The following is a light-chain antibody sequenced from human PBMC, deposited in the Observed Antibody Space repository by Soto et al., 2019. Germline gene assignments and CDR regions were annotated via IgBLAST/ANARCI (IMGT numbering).Light chain of an antibody. J-gene: IGKJ2*01. Sequence: DVVMTQSPLSLPVTLGQPASISCRSSQSLAYSDGNIYLNWFQQRPGQSPRRLIYKVSNRDSGVPDRFSGIGSGTDFTLKISRVEAEDVGVYYCMQGTHWPPYTFGQGTKLEIK. CDR2: KVS. CDR1: QSLAYSDGNIY. V-gene: IGKV2-30*01. CDR3: MQGTHWPPYT.